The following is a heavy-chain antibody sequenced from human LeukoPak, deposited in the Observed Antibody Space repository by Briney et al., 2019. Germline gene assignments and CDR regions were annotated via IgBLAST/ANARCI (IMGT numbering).Heavy chain of an antibody. CDR3: ARVAYCSGGSCYRGNWFDP. CDR1: GGSISSGGYS. V-gene: IGHV4-30-2*01. D-gene: IGHD2-15*01. J-gene: IGHJ5*02. Sequence: SETLSHTCAVSGGSISSGGYSWSWIRQPPGKGLEWIGYIYHSGSTYYNPSLKSRVTISLDRSKNHFSLKLNSVTAADTAVYYCARVAYCSGGSCYRGNWFDPWGQGTLVTVSS. CDR2: IYHSGST.